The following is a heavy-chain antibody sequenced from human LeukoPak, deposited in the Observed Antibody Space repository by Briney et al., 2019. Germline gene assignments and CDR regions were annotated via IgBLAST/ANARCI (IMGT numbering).Heavy chain of an antibody. CDR1: GGTFSSYA. J-gene: IGHJ3*02. Sequence: ASVKVSCKASGGTFSSYAISWVRQAPGQGLEWMGRIIPILGIANYAQKFQGRVTITADKSTSTAYMELSSLRSEDTAVYYCAREHYGDDEAAFDIWGQGTMVTVSS. CDR3: AREHYGDDEAAFDI. D-gene: IGHD4-17*01. CDR2: IIPILGIA. V-gene: IGHV1-69*04.